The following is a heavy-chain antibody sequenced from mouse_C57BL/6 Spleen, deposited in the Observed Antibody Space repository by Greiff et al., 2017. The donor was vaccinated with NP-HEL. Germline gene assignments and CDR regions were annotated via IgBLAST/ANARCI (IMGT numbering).Heavy chain of an antibody. CDR2: ISYDGSN. D-gene: IGHD4-1*01. CDR1: GYSITSGYY. V-gene: IGHV3-6*01. CDR3: ARGGTGFDY. Sequence: ESGPGLVKPSQSLSLTCSVTGYSITSGYYWNWIRQFPGNKLEWMGYISYDGSNNYNPSLKNRISITRDTSKNTFFLKLNSVTTEDTATYYCARGGTGFDYWGQGTTLTVSS. J-gene: IGHJ2*01.